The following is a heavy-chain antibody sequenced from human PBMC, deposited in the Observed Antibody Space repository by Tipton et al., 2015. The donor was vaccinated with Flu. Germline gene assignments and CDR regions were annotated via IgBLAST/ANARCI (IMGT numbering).Heavy chain of an antibody. J-gene: IGHJ4*02. CDR2: IRYDGSNK. D-gene: IGHD6-13*01. V-gene: IGHV3-33*01. CDR1: GFTFSCCG. CDR3: ARDYTSSWTPGY. Sequence: SGFTFSCCGMHWVRQAPGKGLEWVAVIRYDGSNKWYADSVEGRFTISRDNSKNTLYLQMNSLRAEDTAVYYCARDYTSSWTPGYWGQGTLATVSS.